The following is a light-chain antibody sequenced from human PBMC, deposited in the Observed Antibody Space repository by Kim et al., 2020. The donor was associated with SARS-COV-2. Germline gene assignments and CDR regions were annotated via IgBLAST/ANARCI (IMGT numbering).Light chain of an antibody. V-gene: IGKV1-16*02. Sequence: SASVGDRVTITCRASQAINNDLAWLQQKPGNAPKSLIYAASTLQSGGPSKFSGSGSGTDFTLTISSLQPEDFATYYCQQYNSFPVTFGGGTKLEI. CDR2: AAS. CDR3: QQYNSFPVT. CDR1: QAINND. J-gene: IGKJ4*01.